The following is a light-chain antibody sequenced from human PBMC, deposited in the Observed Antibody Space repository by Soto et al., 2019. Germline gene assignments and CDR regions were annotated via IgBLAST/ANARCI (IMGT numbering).Light chain of an antibody. CDR3: QQYGSIPWT. V-gene: IGKV3-20*01. CDR2: DAS. J-gene: IGKJ1*01. CDR1: ESVVSSY. Sequence: EIVLTQSPGTLSLSPGERATLSCRATESVVSSYLAWYQLKPGQAPRLLIYDASNRATGIPDRFSGSGSGTDFTLTISRLYPEDFAVYYCQQYGSIPWTFGQGTKVEIK.